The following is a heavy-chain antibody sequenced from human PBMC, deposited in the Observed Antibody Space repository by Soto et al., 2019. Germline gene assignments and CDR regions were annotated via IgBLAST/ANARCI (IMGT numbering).Heavy chain of an antibody. D-gene: IGHD5-18*01. CDR3: AREGYDSYGYLDQA. CDR1: GGSISSGGYY. CDR2: IYYSGST. Sequence: PSETLSLTCTVSGGSISSGGYYWSWIRQHPGKGLEWIGYIYYSGSTYYNPSLKSRVTISVDTSKNQFSLKLSSVTAADTAVYYCAREGYDSYGYLDQAWGQGTLVTVSS. V-gene: IGHV4-31*03. J-gene: IGHJ5*02.